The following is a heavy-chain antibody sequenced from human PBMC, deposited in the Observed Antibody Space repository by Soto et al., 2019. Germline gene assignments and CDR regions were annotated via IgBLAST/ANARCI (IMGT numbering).Heavy chain of an antibody. CDR1: GGSISSGGYY. D-gene: IGHD3-9*01. J-gene: IGHJ5*02. CDR3: ARDVGRYFDWSRAGPYWFDP. V-gene: IGHV4-31*03. Sequence: SETLSLTCTVSGGSISSGGYYWSWIRQHPGKGLEWIGYIYYSGSAYYNPSLKSRVTISVDTSKNQFSLKLSSVTAADTAVYYCARDVGRYFDWSRAGPYWFDPWGQGTLVTVSS. CDR2: IYYSGSA.